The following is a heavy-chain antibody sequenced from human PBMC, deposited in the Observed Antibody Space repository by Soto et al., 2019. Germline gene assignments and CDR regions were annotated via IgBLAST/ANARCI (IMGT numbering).Heavy chain of an antibody. V-gene: IGHV3-23*01. J-gene: IGHJ5*02. CDR2: ISGTDDYT. D-gene: IGHD6-19*01. CDR1: GFTFSNFA. Sequence: PGGSLTLSCAPSGFTFSNFAMTCVRQAPGEGLEWVSSISGTDDYTYYAHSVEGRFTISRDNARNTLFIHMHNLRPDDTAVYSCAKSSREHASAIQASFDPWGLGSPGT. CDR3: AKSSREHASAIQASFDP.